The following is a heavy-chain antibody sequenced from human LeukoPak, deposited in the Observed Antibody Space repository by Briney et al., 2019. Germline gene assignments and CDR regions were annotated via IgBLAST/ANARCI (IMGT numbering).Heavy chain of an antibody. CDR1: GFIFRNYA. D-gene: IGHD3-16*01. J-gene: IGHJ4*02. V-gene: IGHV3-23*01. Sequence: GGSLRLSCAASGFIFRNYAMTWVRQAPGKGLEWVSAVSGVGGGTYYADSVKGRFTISRDNSKSTLYLQMNSLRAEDTAVYYCAKRTVGEGPPFDYWGQGTLVTVSS. CDR3: AKRTVGEGPPFDY. CDR2: VSGVGGGT.